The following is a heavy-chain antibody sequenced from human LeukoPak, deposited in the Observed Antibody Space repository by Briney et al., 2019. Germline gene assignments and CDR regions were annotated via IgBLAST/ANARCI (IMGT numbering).Heavy chain of an antibody. CDR1: GGSFSGYY. J-gene: IGHJ6*02. Sequence: SETLSLTCAVYGGSFSGYYWSWIRQPPGRGLEWIGYIYYSGSTNYNPSLKSRVTISVDTSKNQISLKLSSVTAADTAVYYCARGFPKVLNYYGMDVWGQGTTVTVSS. CDR3: ARGFPKVLNYYGMDV. CDR2: IYYSGST. V-gene: IGHV4-59*08. D-gene: IGHD3-10*01.